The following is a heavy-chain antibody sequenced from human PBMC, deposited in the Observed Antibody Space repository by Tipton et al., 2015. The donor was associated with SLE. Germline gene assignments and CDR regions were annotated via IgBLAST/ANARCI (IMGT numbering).Heavy chain of an antibody. V-gene: IGHV3-33*01. D-gene: IGHD6-19*01. J-gene: IGHJ4*02. CDR1: GFTFSSYD. CDR3: ARGIAVAALGIDY. Sequence: SLRLSCAASGFTFSSYDVHWVRQAPGKGLEWVAVIWYDGGNKYYADSVKGRFTISRDNSKNTLYLQMNSLRAEDTAVYYCARGIAVAALGIDYWGQGTLVTVSS. CDR2: IWYDGGNK.